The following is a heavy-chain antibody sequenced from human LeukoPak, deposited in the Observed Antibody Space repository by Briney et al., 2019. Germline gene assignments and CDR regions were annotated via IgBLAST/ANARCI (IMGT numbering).Heavy chain of an antibody. CDR2: IYYNGRT. CDR3: ARHGGTVAVNDAFDV. CDR1: SGSISSYY. V-gene: IGHV4-59*08. J-gene: IGHJ3*01. D-gene: IGHD1-1*01. Sequence: SETLSLTCTVSSGSISSYYWSWIRQPPGKGLEWIGYIYYNGRTTYNPSLSGRVTISVDMSKNQFSLKLSSVSAADTAIYYCARHGGTVAVNDAFDVWGQGTVVAVSS.